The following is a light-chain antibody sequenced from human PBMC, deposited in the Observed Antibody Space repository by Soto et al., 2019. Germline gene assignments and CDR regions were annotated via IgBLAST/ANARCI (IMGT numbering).Light chain of an antibody. CDR1: QSVSSY. V-gene: IGKV3-11*01. Sequence: EIVLTQSPATLSLSPGERATLSCRASQSVSSYLAWCQQKPGQAPRLLISDAFNRATGIPARFSGSGSGTDFTLTISSLEPEDFAVYFCQQRSNWPITFGQGTRLEIK. CDR2: DAF. CDR3: QQRSNWPIT. J-gene: IGKJ5*01.